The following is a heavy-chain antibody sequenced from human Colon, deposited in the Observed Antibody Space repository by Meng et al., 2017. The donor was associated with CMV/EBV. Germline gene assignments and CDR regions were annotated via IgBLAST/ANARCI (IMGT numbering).Heavy chain of an antibody. CDR1: GFTFSSYW. J-gene: IGHJ4*02. CDR2: IKQDGREK. CDR3: ARNEKSSRRLPYDY. D-gene: IGHD2-2*01. V-gene: IGHV3-7*01. Sequence: GGSLRLSCAASGFTFSSYWMSWVRQAPGKGPEWVANIKQDGREKYYVDSVKGRFTISRDNAKNSLYLQMNSLRAEDTAVYYCARNEKSSRRLPYDYWGQGTLVTVSS.